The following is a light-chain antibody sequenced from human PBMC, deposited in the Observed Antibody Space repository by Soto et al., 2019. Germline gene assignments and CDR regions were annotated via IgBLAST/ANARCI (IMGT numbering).Light chain of an antibody. J-gene: IGKJ1*01. CDR1: QTISTW. V-gene: IGKV1-5*01. Sequence: VNQSPPTVSATVGDRVTITCRASQTISTWMAWYQQKPGKAPKLLVYDASTLQSGVASRFSGSGSGTDFTLTISSLQPEDFATYYCQQANSYPWTFGQRTKV. CDR3: QQANSYPWT. CDR2: DAS.